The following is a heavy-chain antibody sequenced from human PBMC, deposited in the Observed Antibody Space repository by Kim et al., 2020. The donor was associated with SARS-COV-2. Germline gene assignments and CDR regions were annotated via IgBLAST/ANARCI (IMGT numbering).Heavy chain of an antibody. Sequence: GGSLRLSCAASGFTFSSYGMHWVRQAPGKGLEWVAVISYDGSNKYYADSVKGRFTISRDNSKNTLYLQMNSLRAEDTAVYYCAKDDGSGSYYLDYWGQGT. D-gene: IGHD1-26*01. CDR2: ISYDGSNK. CDR3: AKDDGSGSYYLDY. CDR1: GFTFSSYG. J-gene: IGHJ4*02. V-gene: IGHV3-30*18.